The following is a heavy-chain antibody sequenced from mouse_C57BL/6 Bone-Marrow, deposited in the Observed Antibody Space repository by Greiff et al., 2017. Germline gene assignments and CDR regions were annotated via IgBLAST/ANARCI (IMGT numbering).Heavy chain of an antibody. D-gene: IGHD2-4*01. CDR1: GFNIKDDY. CDR2: IDPENGDT. J-gene: IGHJ3*01. V-gene: IGHV14-4*01. Sequence: EVQGVESGAELVRPGASVKLSCTASGFNIKDDYMHWVKQRPEQGLEWIGWIDPENGDTEYASKFQGKATITADTSSNTAYLQLSSLPSEDTAVYYCTTDYDYDLAWFAYWGQGTLVTVSA. CDR3: TTDYDYDLAWFAY.